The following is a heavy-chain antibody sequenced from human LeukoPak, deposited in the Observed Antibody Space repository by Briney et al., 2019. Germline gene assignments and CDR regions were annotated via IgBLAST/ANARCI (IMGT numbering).Heavy chain of an antibody. CDR2: ISNSGGT. V-gene: IGHV4-59*08. CDR3: ARHPTYFDY. Sequence: SETLSLTCTVSGGSISSYYWSWIRQPLGKGLEWIGYISNSGGTNYNPSLKSRVSISVDTSKNQFSLKLTSVTAADTAVYFCARHPTYFDYWGQGTLVTVSS. CDR1: GGSISSYY. D-gene: IGHD1-1*01. J-gene: IGHJ4*02.